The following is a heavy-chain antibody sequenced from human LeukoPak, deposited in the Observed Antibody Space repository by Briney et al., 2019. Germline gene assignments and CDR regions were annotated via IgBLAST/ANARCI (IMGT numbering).Heavy chain of an antibody. CDR2: IYTSGNT. CDR3: ARQSDSSGYYYLGAFDY. D-gene: IGHD3-22*01. V-gene: IGHV4-4*07. J-gene: IGHJ3*01. CDR1: GGSIRGYY. Sequence: SETLSLTCTVSGGSIRGYYWSWIRQPAGEGLEWIGRIYTSGNTNYNHSLKSRLTLSADTSKNQFSLKLSSGTAADTAVYYCARQSDSSGYYYLGAFDYWGQGTMVTVSS.